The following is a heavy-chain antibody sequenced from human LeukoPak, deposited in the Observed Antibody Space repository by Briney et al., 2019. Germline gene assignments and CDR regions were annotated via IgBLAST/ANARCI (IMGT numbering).Heavy chain of an antibody. CDR1: GFTFRSYA. CDR2: ISYYESNQ. J-gene: IGHJ4*02. Sequence: GSAVRLSGASSGFTFRSYALHGVRQAPGKGLDGVAVISYYESNQYYEDSVKGQFTISRDNSKNTLYLQMNSLRAEDTAVYYCARDGIPRAPSYVLYFEWALRPGQGFDYWGQGTLVTVSS. CDR3: ARDGIPRAPSYVLYFEWALRPGQGFDY. V-gene: IGHV3-30-3*01. D-gene: IGHD3-9*01.